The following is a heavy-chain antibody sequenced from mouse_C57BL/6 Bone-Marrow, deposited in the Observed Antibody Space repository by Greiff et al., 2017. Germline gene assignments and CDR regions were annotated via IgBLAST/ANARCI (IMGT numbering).Heavy chain of an antibody. CDR2: IYPGSGST. J-gene: IGHJ3*01. CDR3: AREIYYDYLWCAD. CDR1: GYTFTSYW. Sequence: VQLQQPGAELVKPGASVKMSCKASGYTFTSYWITWVKQRPGQGLEWIGDIYPGSGSTNYNEKFKSKATLTVDTSSSTAYMQLSSLTSEESAVYYCAREIYYDYLWCADWGQGTLVTVYA. D-gene: IGHD2-4*01. V-gene: IGHV1-55*01.